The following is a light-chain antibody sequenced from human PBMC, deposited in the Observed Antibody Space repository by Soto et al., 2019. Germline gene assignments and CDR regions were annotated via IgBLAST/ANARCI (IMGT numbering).Light chain of an antibody. Sequence: DIQMTQSPSSLSASVGDRVTITCQASQDISNYLNWYQQKPGKAPKLLIYDASNLETWVPSRFIGSACETDFTSTISLLLTEDISRYYCHQYDNLPGITFGQGTRLEIK. CDR2: DAS. J-gene: IGKJ5*01. V-gene: IGKV1-33*01. CDR3: HQYDNLPGIT. CDR1: QDISNY.